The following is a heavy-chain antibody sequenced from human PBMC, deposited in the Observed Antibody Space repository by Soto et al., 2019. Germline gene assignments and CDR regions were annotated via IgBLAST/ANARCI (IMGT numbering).Heavy chain of an antibody. J-gene: IGHJ5*02. V-gene: IGHV1-3*01. D-gene: IGHD2-21*02. CDR3: ARGQHIVVVTAENWFDP. CDR2: INAGNGNT. CDR1: GYTFTSYA. Sequence: ASVKVSCKASGYTFTSYAMHWVRQAPGQRLEWMGWINAGNGNTKYSQKFQGRVTITRDTSASTAYMGLSSLRSEDTAVYYCARGQHIVVVTAENWFDPWGKGTLVTVS.